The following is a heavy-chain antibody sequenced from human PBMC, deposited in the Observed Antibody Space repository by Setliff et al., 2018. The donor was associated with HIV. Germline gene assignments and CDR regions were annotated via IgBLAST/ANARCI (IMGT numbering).Heavy chain of an antibody. Sequence: GGYLRRSCAASGFTFSSYSMNWVRLAPGKGLEWVSYISSSSSYTHYADSVKGRFTISRDNVKNSLYLQMNSLRAEDTAVYYCARDRYSGRSTDYWGQGTLVTVSS. J-gene: IGHJ4*02. D-gene: IGHD1-26*01. CDR2: ISSSSSYT. V-gene: IGHV3-21*01. CDR3: ARDRYSGRSTDY. CDR1: GFTFSSYS.